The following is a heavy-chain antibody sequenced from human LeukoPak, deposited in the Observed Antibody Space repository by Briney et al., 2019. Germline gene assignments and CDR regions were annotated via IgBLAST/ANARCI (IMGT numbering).Heavy chain of an antibody. CDR2: INHSGST. D-gene: IGHD5-24*01. Sequence: ETSETLSLTCAVYGGSFSGYYWSWIRQPPGKGLEWIGEINHSGSTNYNPSLKSRVTISVDTSKNQFSLKLSSVTAADTAVYYCARLRDGYNPVDYWGQGTLVTVSS. V-gene: IGHV4-34*01. CDR3: ARLRDGYNPVDY. J-gene: IGHJ4*02. CDR1: GGSFSGYY.